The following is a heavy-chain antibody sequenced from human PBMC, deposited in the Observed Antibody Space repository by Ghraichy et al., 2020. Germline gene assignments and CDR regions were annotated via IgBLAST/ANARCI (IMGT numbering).Heavy chain of an antibody. Sequence: SETLSLTCAVYVGSFNGYYWSWLRQPPGKGLEWIGEIHPTGTTNNSPSLKSRLTLLVDTSKNQFSLLLKSVTAADTAVYYCARRRQTWSAAEGDAFDIWSQGAMVTVSS. CDR2: IHPTGTT. CDR1: VGSFNGYY. J-gene: IGHJ3*02. V-gene: IGHV4-34*01. CDR3: ARRRQTWSAAEGDAFDI. D-gene: IGHD5-18*01.